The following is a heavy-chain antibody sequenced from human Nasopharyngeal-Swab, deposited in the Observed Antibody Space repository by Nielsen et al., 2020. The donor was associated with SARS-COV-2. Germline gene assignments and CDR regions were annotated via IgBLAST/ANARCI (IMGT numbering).Heavy chain of an antibody. J-gene: IGHJ5*02. V-gene: IGHV1-18*01. CDR1: GGTFSSYA. CDR3: AREATVTASDRFDP. D-gene: IGHD4-17*01. CDR2: ISAYNGNT. Sequence: ASVKVSCKASGGTFSSYAISWVRQAPGQGLEWMGWISAYNGNTNYAQKLQGRVTMTTDTSTSTAYTELRSLRSDDTAVYYCAREATVTASDRFDPWGQGTLVTVSS.